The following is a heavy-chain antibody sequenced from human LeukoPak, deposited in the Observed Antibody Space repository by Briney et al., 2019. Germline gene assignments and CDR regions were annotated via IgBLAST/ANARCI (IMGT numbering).Heavy chain of an antibody. CDR2: IKPNSGGT. CDR1: GYTFTHNF. Sequence: ASVKVSCKASGYTFTHNFMHWVRQAPGQGLEWMGWIKPNSGGTKYAQKFQGRVTITRDTSINTAYMELSSLRSDATAVYYCAVATVTTYVPSHDYGGQGTLATVS. J-gene: IGHJ4*02. D-gene: IGHD4-17*01. CDR3: AVATVTTYVPSHDY. V-gene: IGHV1-2*02.